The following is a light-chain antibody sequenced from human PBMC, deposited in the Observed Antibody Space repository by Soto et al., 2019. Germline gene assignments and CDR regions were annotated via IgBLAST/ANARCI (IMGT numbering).Light chain of an antibody. CDR2: DAS. J-gene: IGKJ4*01. CDR3: QQYDNLPLS. V-gene: IGKV1-33*01. Sequence: DIQMTQSPSSLSASVGDRVTITCQAGQDIGTSLSWYQHKPGKAPEPLISDASDLERGVPSRFRGSGSETDFTLTISSLQPEDVATYFCQQYDNLPLSFGGGTKVDIK. CDR1: QDIGTS.